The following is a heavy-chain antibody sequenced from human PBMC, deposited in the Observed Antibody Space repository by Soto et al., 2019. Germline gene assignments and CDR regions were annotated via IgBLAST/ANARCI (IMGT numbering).Heavy chain of an antibody. D-gene: IGHD2-15*01. CDR2: IIPIFGTT. CDR3: ARVVTVVKSFHYWYFDL. J-gene: IGHJ2*01. Sequence: QVQLVQSGAEVKKPGSSVKVSCKASGGTFSSYAISWVRQAPGQGLEWMGGIIPIFGTTNYAQKFQGRVTITADESTSTAYMELSSLRSEDTVMYYCARVVTVVKSFHYWYFDLWGRGTLVTVSS. CDR1: GGTFSSYA. V-gene: IGHV1-69*12.